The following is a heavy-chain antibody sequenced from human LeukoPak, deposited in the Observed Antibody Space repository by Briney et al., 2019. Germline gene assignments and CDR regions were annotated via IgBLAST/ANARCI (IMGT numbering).Heavy chain of an antibody. J-gene: IGHJ3*02. CDR3: ATATTVTGPLDAFDI. CDR1: GYTFTDYY. CDR2: VDPEDGET. Sequence: ASVKVSCKVSGYTFTDYYMHWVQQAPGKGIEWMGLVDPEDGETIYAEKFQGRVTITADTSTDTAYMELSSLRSEETAVYYCATATTVTGPLDAFDIWGQGTMVTVSS. D-gene: IGHD4-11*01. V-gene: IGHV1-69-2*01.